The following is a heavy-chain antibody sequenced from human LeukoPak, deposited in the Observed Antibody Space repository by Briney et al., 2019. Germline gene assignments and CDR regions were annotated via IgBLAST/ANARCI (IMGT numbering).Heavy chain of an antibody. CDR3: ARGRTGYHLLPTKKDYSYYYIDV. V-gene: IGHV4-34*01. J-gene: IGHJ6*03. CDR2: INHSGST. CDR1: GGSFSGYF. D-gene: IGHD2-2*01. Sequence: SETLSLTCAVYGGSFSGYFWSWLRQPPGKGPEGIGEINHSGSTNYNPSLKSRGTISVDTSKNQFSLKVNSLTAADTAVYYCARGRTGYHLLPTKKDYSYYYIDVWGKGTTVTVSS.